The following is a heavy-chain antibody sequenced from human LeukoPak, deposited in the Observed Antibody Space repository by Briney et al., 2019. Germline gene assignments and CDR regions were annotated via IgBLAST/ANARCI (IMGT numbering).Heavy chain of an antibody. J-gene: IGHJ4*02. V-gene: IGHV1-2*02. Sequence: GASVKVSCKASGYTFTSYDINWVRQAPGQGLEWMGWINPNSGGTNYAQKFQGRVTMTRDTSISTAYMELSRLRSDDTAVYYCARDLLNYDILTGYYSKGYYFDYWGQGTLVTVSS. CDR3: ARDLLNYDILTGYYSKGYYFDY. D-gene: IGHD3-9*01. CDR2: INPNSGGT. CDR1: GYTFTSYD.